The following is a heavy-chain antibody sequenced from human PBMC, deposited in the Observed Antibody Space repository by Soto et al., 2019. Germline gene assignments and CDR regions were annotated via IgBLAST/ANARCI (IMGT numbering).Heavy chain of an antibody. D-gene: IGHD7-27*01. CDR3: ARDRLGSRFDAFDI. J-gene: IGHJ3*02. CDR1: GYTFTSYD. V-gene: IGHV1-8*01. Sequence: GASVKVSCKASGYTFTSYDINWVRQATGQGLEWMGWMNPNSGNTGYAQKFQGRVTMTRNTSISTAYMELSSLRSEDTAVYYCARDRLGSRFDAFDIWGQGTMVTVSS. CDR2: MNPNSGNT.